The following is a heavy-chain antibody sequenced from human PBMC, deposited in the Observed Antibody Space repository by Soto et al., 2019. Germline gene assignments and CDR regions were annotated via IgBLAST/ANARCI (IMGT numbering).Heavy chain of an antibody. V-gene: IGHV4-31*03. Sequence: PSETLSLTCTVSGGSISSGGYYWSWIRQHPGKGLEWIGYIYYSGSTYYNPSLKSRVTISVDTSKNQFSLKLSSVTAADTAVYYCARVGPAYYDILTGPEVTGWFDPWGQGTLVTVSS. CDR2: IYYSGST. D-gene: IGHD3-9*01. J-gene: IGHJ5*02. CDR1: GGSISSGGYY. CDR3: ARVGPAYYDILTGPEVTGWFDP.